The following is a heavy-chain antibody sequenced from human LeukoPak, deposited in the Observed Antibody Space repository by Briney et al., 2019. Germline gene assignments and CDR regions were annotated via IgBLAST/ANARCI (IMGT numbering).Heavy chain of an antibody. CDR3: ARSYCTGGVCRNPYYYYIDV. D-gene: IGHD2-8*02. CDR1: GGFFSGKY. V-gene: IGHV4-34*01. J-gene: IGHJ6*03. CDR2: ITYSGSI. Sequence: SETLSLTCAVSGGFFSGKYRTWIRQPPGKGLEWIGEITYSGSIYYNPSLKSRVTISVDTSKNQFSLKLSSVTAADTAVYYCARSYCTGGVCRNPYYYYIDVWGKGTTVTVSS.